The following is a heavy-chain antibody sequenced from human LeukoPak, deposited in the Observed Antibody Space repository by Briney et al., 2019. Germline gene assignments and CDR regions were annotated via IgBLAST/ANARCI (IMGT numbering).Heavy chain of an antibody. CDR2: ISGSGGST. CDR1: GFTFSTYG. Sequence: GGSLRLSCAASGFTFSTYGMSWVRQAPGKGLEWVSAISGSGGSTYYADSVTGRFTISRDNSKNTLYLQMNSLRAEDTAVYYCVRGGLYHYSGTSGDYWGQGTLVTVSS. J-gene: IGHJ4*02. D-gene: IGHD1-26*01. CDR3: VRGGLYHYSGTSGDY. V-gene: IGHV3-23*01.